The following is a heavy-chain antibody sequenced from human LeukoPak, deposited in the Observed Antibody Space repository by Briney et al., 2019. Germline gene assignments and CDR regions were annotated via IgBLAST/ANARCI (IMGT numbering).Heavy chain of an antibody. Sequence: ASVKVSCKASGYSFNSNGMNWVRQAPGQGLEWMGWINTHTGDPTYAQGFTGRFVFSLDTSVTTAYLQINSLEAEDTAVYYCARDARWDSSGYFLDYWGQGVLVTVSS. CDR2: INTHTGDP. CDR1: GYSFNSNG. J-gene: IGHJ4*02. D-gene: IGHD3-22*01. V-gene: IGHV7-4-1*02. CDR3: ARDARWDSSGYFLDY.